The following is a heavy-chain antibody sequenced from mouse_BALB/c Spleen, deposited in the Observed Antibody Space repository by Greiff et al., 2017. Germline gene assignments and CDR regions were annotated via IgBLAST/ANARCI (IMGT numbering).Heavy chain of an antibody. Sequence: VHLVESGPGLVAPSQSLSITCTVSGFSLTGYGVNWVRQPPGKGLEWLGMIWGDGSTDYNSALKSRLSISKDNSKSQVFLKMNSLQTDDTARYYCARAYYRYDWYFDVWGAGTTVTVSS. CDR3: ARAYYRYDWYFDV. CDR1: GFSLTGYG. J-gene: IGHJ1*01. D-gene: IGHD2-14*01. V-gene: IGHV2-6-7*01. CDR2: IWGDGST.